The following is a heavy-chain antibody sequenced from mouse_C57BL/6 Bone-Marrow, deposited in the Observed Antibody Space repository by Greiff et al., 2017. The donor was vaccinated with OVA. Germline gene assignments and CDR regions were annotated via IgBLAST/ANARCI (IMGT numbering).Heavy chain of an antibody. CDR3: ARRGGYYLYYAMDY. CDR1: GYTFTSYG. CDR2: IYPRSGNT. J-gene: IGHJ4*01. Sequence: VQLQQSGAELARPGASVKLSCKASGYTFTSYGISWVKQRTGQGLEWIGEIYPRSGNTYYNEKFKGKATLTADKSSSTAYMELRSLTSEDSAVYFCARRGGYYLYYAMDYWGQGTSVTVSS. D-gene: IGHD2-3*01. V-gene: IGHV1-81*01.